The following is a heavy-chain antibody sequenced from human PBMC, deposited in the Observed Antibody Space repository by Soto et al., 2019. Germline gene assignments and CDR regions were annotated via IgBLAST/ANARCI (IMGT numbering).Heavy chain of an antibody. CDR3: ARSPRGVVPLVDY. CDR1: GFTFSSYG. D-gene: IGHD3-10*01. CDR2: IWYDGSNK. V-gene: IGHV3-33*01. Sequence: LRLSCAASGFTFSSYGMHWVRQAPGKGLEWVAVIWYDGSNKYYADSVKGRFTISRDNSKNTLYLQMNSLRAEDTAVYYCARSPRGVVPLVDYWGQGTLVTVSS. J-gene: IGHJ4*02.